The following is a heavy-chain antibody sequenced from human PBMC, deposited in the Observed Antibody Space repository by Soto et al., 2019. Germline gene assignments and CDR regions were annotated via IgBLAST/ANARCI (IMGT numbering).Heavy chain of an antibody. Sequence: QLQLQESGPGLVKPSETLSLTCTVSGGSIGSSNNYWGWIRQPPGKGLEWIGSIYYSGGTYYNSSLKSRVTISVDTSRNQFSLRLTSVSAADTAVYYCARLLVTTLYFDYWGQGTLVTVSS. CDR2: IYYSGGT. J-gene: IGHJ4*02. CDR3: ARLLVTTLYFDY. CDR1: GGSIGSSNNY. D-gene: IGHD4-17*01. V-gene: IGHV4-39*01.